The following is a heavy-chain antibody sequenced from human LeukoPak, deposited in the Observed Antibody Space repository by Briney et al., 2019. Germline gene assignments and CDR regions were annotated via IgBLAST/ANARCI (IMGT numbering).Heavy chain of an antibody. V-gene: IGHV3-53*01. D-gene: IGHD3-3*01. CDR3: ARVLTIYDFWSGYHDYFDS. CDR1: GFTVSSNY. Sequence: PGGSLRLSCAASGFTVSSNYMSWVRQAPGKGLEWVSVIYSGGSTYYADSVKGRFTISRDNSKNTLYLQMNSLRAEDTAVYYCARVLTIYDFWSGYHDYFDSWAREPWSPSPQ. CDR2: IYSGGST. J-gene: IGHJ4*02.